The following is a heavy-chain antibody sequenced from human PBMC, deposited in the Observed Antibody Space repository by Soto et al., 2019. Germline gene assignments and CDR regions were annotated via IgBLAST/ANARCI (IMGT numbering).Heavy chain of an antibody. CDR3: ARGNKLVGGYGMDG. CDR1: GDSVSSNSAA. V-gene: IGHV6-1*01. J-gene: IGHJ6*02. Sequence: SQTLSLTCAISGDSVSSNSAAWNWIRRSPSRGLEWLGRTYYRSKWYNDYAVSVKSRITINPDTSKNQFSLQLNSVTPEDTAVYFCARGNKLVGGYGMDGWVQWTKVTVSS. D-gene: IGHD2-15*01. CDR2: TYYRSKWYN.